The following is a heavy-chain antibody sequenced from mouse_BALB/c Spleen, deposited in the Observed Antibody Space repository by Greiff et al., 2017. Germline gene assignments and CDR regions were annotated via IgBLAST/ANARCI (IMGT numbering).Heavy chain of an antibody. D-gene: IGHD1-1*01. CDR1: GFTFSDYG. J-gene: IGHJ4*01. V-gene: IGHV5-15*02. CDR2: ISNLAYSI. CDR3: ARTVVAPYAMDY. Sequence: EVQLVESGGGLVQPGGSRKLSCAASGFTFSDYGMAWVRQAPGKGPEWVAFISNLAYSIYYADTVTGRFTISRENAKNTLYLEMSSLRSEDTAMYYCARTVVAPYAMDYWGQGTSVTVSS.